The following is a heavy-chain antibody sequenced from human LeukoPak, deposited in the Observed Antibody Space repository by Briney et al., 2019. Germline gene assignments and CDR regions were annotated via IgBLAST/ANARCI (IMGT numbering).Heavy chain of an antibody. CDR1: GYSFTSYC. V-gene: IGHV5-51*01. J-gene: IGHJ6*02. CDR2: IYPGDSDT. D-gene: IGHD6-13*01. Sequence: GESLKIFRKGSGYSFTSYCIGWVRQMPGKGLELMGIIYPGDSDTRYSPSFQGQVTISADKSISTAYLQWSSLKASDTAMYYCARQRTLDKYSSSWYSGNYYYYGMDVWGQGTTVTVSS. CDR3: ARQRTLDKYSSSWYSGNYYYYGMDV.